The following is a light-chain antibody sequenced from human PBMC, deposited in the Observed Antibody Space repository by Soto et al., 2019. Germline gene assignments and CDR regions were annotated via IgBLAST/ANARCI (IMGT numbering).Light chain of an antibody. V-gene: IGKV3D-15*01. CDR3: QQRNNWPIT. J-gene: IGKJ5*01. CDR1: QSVSSN. CDR2: GPS. Sequence: EIVMTQSPATLSVSPGERATLSCRASQSVSSNFAWYQQKPGQAPRLLIYGPSSRATGIPVRFSGSGSGTDFTLTISSLEPEDFALYYCQQRNNWPITFGQGTRLEIK.